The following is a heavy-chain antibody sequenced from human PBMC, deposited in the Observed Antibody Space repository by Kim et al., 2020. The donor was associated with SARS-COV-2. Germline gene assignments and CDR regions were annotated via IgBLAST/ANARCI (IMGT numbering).Heavy chain of an antibody. Sequence: GGSLRLSCAASGFTFSDYYMSWIRHAPGKGLEWVAYINSDGTSIKYADSVNGRFAISRDNGKQSLSLQMSSLTPDDTAVYYCVREPASWGQGTLVTVSS. CDR2: INSDGTSI. CDR1: GFTFSDYY. V-gene: IGHV3-11*01. CDR3: VREPAS. J-gene: IGHJ5*02.